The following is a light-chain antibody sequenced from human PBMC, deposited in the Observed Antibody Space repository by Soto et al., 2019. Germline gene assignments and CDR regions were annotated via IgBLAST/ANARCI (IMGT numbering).Light chain of an antibody. CDR1: QSVSSN. Sequence: EIVMTQSPATLSVSPGERATLSCRASQSVSSNLAWYQQKPGQAPRLLIYGASTRATGIPARFSGSGSGTDFTLTISSLQSEDFAVYYCQHYNNWSTFGQGTRREIK. CDR2: GAS. J-gene: IGKJ5*01. CDR3: QHYNNWST. V-gene: IGKV3-15*01.